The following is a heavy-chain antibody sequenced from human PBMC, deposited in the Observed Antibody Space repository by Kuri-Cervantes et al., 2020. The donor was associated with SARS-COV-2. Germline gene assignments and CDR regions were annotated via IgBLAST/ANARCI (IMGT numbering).Heavy chain of an antibody. CDR3: ARPGGFLDV. J-gene: IGHJ6*04. Sequence: ESLKISCTVSGDSVSSRYWSWIRQPPGKGLEYIAYIYNTGSTNYNPSFKSRVTISVDTSKNQFSLKLSSVTAADTAVYYCARPGGFLDVWGKGTTVTVSS. D-gene: IGHD4-23*01. CDR1: GDSVSSRY. V-gene: IGHV4-59*02. CDR2: IYNTGST.